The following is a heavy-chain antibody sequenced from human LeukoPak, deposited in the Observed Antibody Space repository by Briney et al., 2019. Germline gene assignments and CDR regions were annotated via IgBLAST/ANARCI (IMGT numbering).Heavy chain of an antibody. CDR1: GYSFTSYW. D-gene: IGHD6-13*01. J-gene: IGHJ5*02. V-gene: IGHV5-51*01. CDR2: IYPGDSDT. CDR3: ARQSAAGTQNWFDP. Sequence: GECLKISCKGSGYSFTSYWIGWVRQMPGKGLEWMGIIYPGDSDTRYSPSFQGQVTIPTDKSISTAYLQWSSLKASDTAMYYCARQSAAGTQNWFDPWGQGTLVTVSS.